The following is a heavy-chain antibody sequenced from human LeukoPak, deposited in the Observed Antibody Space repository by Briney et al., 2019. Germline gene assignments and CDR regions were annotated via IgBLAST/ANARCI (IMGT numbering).Heavy chain of an antibody. J-gene: IGHJ4*02. D-gene: IGHD3-10*01. Sequence: GGSLRLSCAASGFTFSSYAMSWVRQAPGKGLEWVSAISGSGGSTYYADSVKGRFTISRDNSKNTPYLQMNSLRAEDTAVYYCVTMVRGVILVVYWGQGTLVTVSP. CDR2: ISGSGGST. CDR3: VTMVRGVILVVY. V-gene: IGHV3-23*01. CDR1: GFTFSSYA.